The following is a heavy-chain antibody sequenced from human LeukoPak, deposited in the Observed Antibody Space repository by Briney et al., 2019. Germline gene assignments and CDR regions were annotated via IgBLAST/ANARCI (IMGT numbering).Heavy chain of an antibody. CDR2: IILILRTP. J-gene: IGHJ6*03. V-gene: IGHV1-69*05. CDR1: GGTSSSYT. CDR3: ARVDRYYFYLDV. Sequence: ASVKVSCKASGGTSSSYTITWARQAPGQGLEWMGGIILILRTPNYAQKFQGRVTITTDESTSTAYMELSSLKSDDTAIYYCARVDRYYFYLDVWGKGTTVTVSS.